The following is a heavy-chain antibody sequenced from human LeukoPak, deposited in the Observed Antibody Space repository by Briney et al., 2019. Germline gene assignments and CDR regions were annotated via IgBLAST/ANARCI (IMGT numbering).Heavy chain of an antibody. CDR2: IIPIFGTA. CDR3: ARGLQGIADEDAFDI. CDR1: GGTFSSYA. Sequence: GASVKVSCKASGGTFSSYAISWVRQAPGQGLEWMGGIIPIFGTANYAQKLQGRVTITADKSTSTAYMELSSLRSEDTAVYYCARGLQGIADEDAFDIWGQGTMVTVSS. V-gene: IGHV1-69*06. D-gene: IGHD6-13*01. J-gene: IGHJ3*02.